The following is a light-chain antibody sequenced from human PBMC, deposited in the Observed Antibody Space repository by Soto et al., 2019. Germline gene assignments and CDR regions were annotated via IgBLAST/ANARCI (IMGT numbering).Light chain of an antibody. CDR2: GAF. Sequence: EIVMTQSPAPLSVSPGEGATLSCKASQSVSSKLAWYQQKPGQAPRVLIYGAFTRATGIPARFSGSGSGTEFTLTISSLQSEDFAVYYCLQYNDWPFTFGHGTKLEIK. CDR3: LQYNDWPFT. CDR1: QSVSSK. J-gene: IGKJ2*01. V-gene: IGKV3-15*01.